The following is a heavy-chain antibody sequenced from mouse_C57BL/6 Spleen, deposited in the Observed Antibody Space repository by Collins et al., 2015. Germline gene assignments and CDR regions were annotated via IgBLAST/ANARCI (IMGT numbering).Heavy chain of an antibody. J-gene: IGHJ3*01. D-gene: IGHD2-5*01. Sequence: SYAISWVKQRTGQGLEWIGEIYPRSGNSYYNEKFKGKATLTADKSSSTAYMELRSLTSEDSAVYFCARLYSNSLSFAYWGQGTLVTVSA. V-gene: IGHV1-81*01. CDR1: SYA. CDR2: IYPRSGNS. CDR3: ARLYSNSLSFAY.